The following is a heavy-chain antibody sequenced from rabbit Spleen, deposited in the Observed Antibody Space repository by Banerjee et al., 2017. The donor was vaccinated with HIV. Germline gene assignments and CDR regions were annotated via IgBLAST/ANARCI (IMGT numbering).Heavy chain of an antibody. V-gene: IGHV1S45*01. CDR2: IDAGSSGNT. CDR3: ARDLASVVGWNFNL. Sequence: QQQLEESGGGLVKPGGTLTLTCKASGIDFSNKYSMCWVRQAPGKGLEWIACIDAGSSGNTDYASWAKGRFTISRTSSTTVTLQMTSLTAADTATYFCARDLASVVGWNFNLWGPGTLVTVS. J-gene: IGHJ4*01. D-gene: IGHD3-1*01. CDR1: GIDFSNKYS.